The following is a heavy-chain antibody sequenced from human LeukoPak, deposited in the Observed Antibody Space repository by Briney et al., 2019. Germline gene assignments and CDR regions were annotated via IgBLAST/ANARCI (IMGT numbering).Heavy chain of an antibody. J-gene: IGHJ6*03. CDR1: GYTFTSYD. V-gene: IGHV1-8*01. CDR3: ARGSSGWYVGYYYYYYYMDV. CDR2: MNPNSGNT. D-gene: IGHD6-19*01. Sequence: ASVKVSCKASGYTFTSYDINWVRQATGQGLEWMGWMNPNSGNTGYAQEFQGRVTMTRNTSISTAYMELSSLRSEDTAVYYCARGSSGWYVGYYYYYYYMDVWGKGTTVTVSS.